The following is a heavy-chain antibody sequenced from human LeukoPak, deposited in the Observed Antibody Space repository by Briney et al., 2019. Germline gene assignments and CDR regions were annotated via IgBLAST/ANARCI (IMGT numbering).Heavy chain of an antibody. CDR1: GYTFTGYY. Sequence: ASVKVSCKASGYTFTGYYMHWVRQAPGQGLEWMERINPNSGGTNYAQKFQGRVTMTRDTSISTAYMELSRLRSDDTAVYYCARGLGWYVYWFDPWGQGTLVTVSS. CDR2: INPNSGGT. J-gene: IGHJ5*02. CDR3: ARGLGWYVYWFDP. V-gene: IGHV1-2*06. D-gene: IGHD6-19*01.